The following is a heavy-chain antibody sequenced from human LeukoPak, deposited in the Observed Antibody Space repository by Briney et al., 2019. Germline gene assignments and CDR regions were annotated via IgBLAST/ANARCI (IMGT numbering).Heavy chain of an antibody. J-gene: IGHJ6*02. Sequence: GGSLRLSCAASGFTFSSYGMSWVRQAPGKGLGWVSVIGVSDDTSYADSVKGRFTISRDNSKNTLYLQMNSLRAEDTAVYYCARSFGDYLGFYYYYGMDVWGQGTTVTVSS. CDR3: ARSFGDYLGFYYYYGMDV. D-gene: IGHD4-17*01. CDR2: IGVSDDT. V-gene: IGHV3-23*01. CDR1: GFTFSSYG.